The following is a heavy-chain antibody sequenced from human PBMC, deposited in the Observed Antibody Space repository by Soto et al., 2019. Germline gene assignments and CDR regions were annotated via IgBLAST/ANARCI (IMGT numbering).Heavy chain of an antibody. J-gene: IGHJ5*02. V-gene: IGHV3-23*01. CDR3: TKSWLFEKNWFDP. CDR1: GFSFTTYG. D-gene: IGHD3-22*01. Sequence: GGSLRLSCAVSGFSFTTYGMSWVRQAPGKWLEWVSDISSTGLYTYLADSVKGRFTISRDNSKNTLYLQMNSLRVDDTAVYFCTKSWLFEKNWFDPWGQGXLVTVYS. CDR2: ISSTGLYT.